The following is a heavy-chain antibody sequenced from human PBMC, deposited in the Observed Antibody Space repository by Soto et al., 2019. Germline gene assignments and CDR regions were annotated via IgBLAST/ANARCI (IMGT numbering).Heavy chain of an antibody. V-gene: IGHV3-33*01. J-gene: IGHJ6*02. CDR3: ARDDPAAQIPYGMDV. Sequence: GSLVRACTASGFTFSSYGMHGVRQAPGKGLEWVAVIWYDGSNKYYADSVKGRFTISRDNSKNTLYMQMNSLRAEDTAVYYCARDDPAAQIPYGMDVWGQGTPVTV. CDR1: GFTFSSYG. CDR2: IWYDGSNK. D-gene: IGHD6-13*01.